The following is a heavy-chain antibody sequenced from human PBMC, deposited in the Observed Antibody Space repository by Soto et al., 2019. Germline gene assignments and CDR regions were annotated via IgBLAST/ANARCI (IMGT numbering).Heavy chain of an antibody. CDR1: GFTVSSNY. D-gene: IGHD3-3*01. CDR3: AAESESVYYYYGMDV. J-gene: IGHJ6*02. V-gene: IGHV3-53*01. Sequence: RLSCAASGFTVSSNYMSWVRQAPGKGLEWVSVIYSGGSTYYADSVKGRFTISRDNSKNTLYLQMNSLRAEDTAVYYCAAESESVYYYYGMDVWGQGTTVTVSS. CDR2: IYSGGST.